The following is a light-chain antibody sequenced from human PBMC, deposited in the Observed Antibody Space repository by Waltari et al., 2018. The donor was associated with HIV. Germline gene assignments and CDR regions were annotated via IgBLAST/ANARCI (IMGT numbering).Light chain of an antibody. J-gene: IGLJ2*01. CDR2: DVS. V-gene: IGLV2-14*01. Sequence: QSALTQPASVSGSPGQSITISCTGTSSDVGGYNYVSWYQQHPGKAPKLRIYDVSNRPSGVSNRFSGSKSGNTASRTISGLQAEDEADYYCSSYTSSSTLVVFGGGTKLTVL. CDR3: SSYTSSSTLVV. CDR1: SSDVGGYNY.